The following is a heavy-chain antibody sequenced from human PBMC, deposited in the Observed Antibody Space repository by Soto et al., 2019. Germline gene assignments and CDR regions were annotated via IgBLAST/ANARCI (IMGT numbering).Heavy chain of an antibody. D-gene: IGHD2-2*02. J-gene: IGHJ3*01. V-gene: IGHV3-9*01. CDR1: GFTFDDYA. Sequence: EVQLVESGGGLVQPGRSLRLSCVASGFTFDDYAMHWVRQAPGKGLEWVSSVSWNSDFIRYADSVKGRFTVSRDNAKNSLYLQMNSLRTEDTALYYCIKAGPSAAINDAYDLWGQGTMVTVSS. CDR3: IKAGPSAAINDAYDL. CDR2: VSWNSDFI.